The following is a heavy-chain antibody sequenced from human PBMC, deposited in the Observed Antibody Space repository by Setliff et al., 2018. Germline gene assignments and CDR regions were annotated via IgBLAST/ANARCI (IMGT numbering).Heavy chain of an antibody. CDR1: GDTFSTNV. J-gene: IGHJ6*02. CDR2: IIPVFGTP. CDR3: ARDSRGLEPAAIEGSYYYYGMDV. D-gene: IGHD2-2*02. V-gene: IGHV1-69*13. Sequence: SVKVSCKASGDTFSTNVLSWVRQAPGQGLEWMGGIIPVFGTPNYAQKFQGRVTITADESTSTAYMELSSLRSDDTAMYYCARDSRGLEPAAIEGSYYYYGMDVWGQGTTVTVSS.